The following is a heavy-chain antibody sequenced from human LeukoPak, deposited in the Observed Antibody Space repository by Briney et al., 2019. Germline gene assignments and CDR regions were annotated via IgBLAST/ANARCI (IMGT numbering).Heavy chain of an antibody. CDR2: ISSSGNTR. J-gene: IGHJ4*02. V-gene: IGHV3-11*04. D-gene: IGHD2-2*01. CDR3: ATDIYCSSTSCYDY. Sequence: GGSLRLSCAASGFTFSDYYMSWIRQAPGKGLEWVAYISSSGNTRYYADSVKGRFTISRDNAKNSLYLQMNSLRAEDTAVYYCATDIYCSSTSCYDYWGQGTLVTVSS. CDR1: GFTFSDYY.